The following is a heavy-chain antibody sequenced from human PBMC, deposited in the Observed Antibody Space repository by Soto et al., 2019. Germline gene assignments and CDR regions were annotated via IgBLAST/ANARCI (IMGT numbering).Heavy chain of an antibody. CDR2: IYYSGST. J-gene: IGHJ4*02. CDR3: AREMRYSYGSSYFDY. CDR1: GGSISSGDYY. V-gene: IGHV4-30-4*01. Sequence: PSETLSLTCTVSGGSISSGDYYWSWIRQPPGKGLEWIGYIYYSGSTYYNPSLKSRVTISVDTSKNQFSLKLSSVTAADTAVYYCAREMRYSYGSSYFDYWGQGTLVTVSS. D-gene: IGHD5-18*01.